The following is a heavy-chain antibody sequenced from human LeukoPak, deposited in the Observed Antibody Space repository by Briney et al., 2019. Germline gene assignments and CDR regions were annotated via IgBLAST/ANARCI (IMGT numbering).Heavy chain of an antibody. J-gene: IGHJ4*02. CDR1: GFSFTNAW. D-gene: IGHD3-22*01. CDR3: TTVTMIIGPSHDVQGDY. V-gene: IGHV3-15*01. CDR2: IKSRADGGTT. Sequence: GGSLRLSCAASGFSFTNAWMSWVRQAPGKGLEWVGRIKSRADGGTTDFAAPVNGRFTVSRDDSKNTLYLQMNSLKTEDTAIYYCTTVTMIIGPSHDVQGDYWGQGALVTVFS.